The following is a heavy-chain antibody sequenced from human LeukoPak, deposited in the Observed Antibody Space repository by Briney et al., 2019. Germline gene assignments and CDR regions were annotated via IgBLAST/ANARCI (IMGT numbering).Heavy chain of an antibody. J-gene: IGHJ4*02. D-gene: IGHD3-22*01. CDR3: ARAHDYDSSGYSSFDY. CDR1: GVSISSYY. CDR2: IYYNGNT. V-gene: IGHV4-59*01. Sequence: SETLSLTCTVSGVSISSYYWSWIRQPPGKGLEYIGYIYYNGNTNYNPSLKSRVTISVDTSKNPFSLKGSSVTAADTAVYYCARAHDYDSSGYSSFDYWGQGTLVTVSS.